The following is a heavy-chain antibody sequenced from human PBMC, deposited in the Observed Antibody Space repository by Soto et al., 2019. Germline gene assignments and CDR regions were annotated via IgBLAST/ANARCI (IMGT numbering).Heavy chain of an antibody. CDR2: INHSGST. J-gene: IGHJ6*03. D-gene: IGHD3-9*01. Sequence: SETLSLTCAVYGGSFSGYYWSWIRQPPGKGLEWIGEINHSGSTNYNPSLKSRVTISVDTSKNQFSLKLSSVTAADTAVYYCARAALITYYHILTGPNMDVWGKGTTVNVSS. CDR3: ARAALITYYHILTGPNMDV. CDR1: GGSFSGYY. V-gene: IGHV4-34*01.